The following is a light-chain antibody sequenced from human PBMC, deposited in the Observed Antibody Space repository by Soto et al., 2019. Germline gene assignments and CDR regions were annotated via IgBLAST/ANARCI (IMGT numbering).Light chain of an antibody. V-gene: IGKV1-5*01. Sequence: GDRVTITCRASQSISSWLAWYQQKPGKAPKLLIYDASSLESGVPSRFSGSGSGTEFTLTISSLQPDDFATYYCQQYNSYPLTFGPGTRLEMK. CDR3: QQYNSYPLT. CDR2: DAS. J-gene: IGKJ5*01. CDR1: QSISSW.